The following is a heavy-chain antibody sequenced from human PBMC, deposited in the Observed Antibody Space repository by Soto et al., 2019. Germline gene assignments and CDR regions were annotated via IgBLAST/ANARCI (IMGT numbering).Heavy chain of an antibody. Sequence: QITLKESGPTLVKPTQTLTLTCTFSGFSLSTSGVGVGWIRQPPGKALEWLALIYWDDDKRYSPSLKSRLTITKDTSKNQVVLTMTSMDPMDTATYYCAHRRDGYAGDYFDYWGQGTLVTVSS. CDR2: IYWDDDK. CDR1: GFSLSTSGVG. J-gene: IGHJ4*02. D-gene: IGHD5-12*01. CDR3: AHRRDGYAGDYFDY. V-gene: IGHV2-5*02.